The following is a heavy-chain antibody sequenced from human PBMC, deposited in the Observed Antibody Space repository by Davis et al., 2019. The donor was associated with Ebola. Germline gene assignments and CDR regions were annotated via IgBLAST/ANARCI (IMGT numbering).Heavy chain of an antibody. D-gene: IGHD1-20*01. J-gene: IGHJ3*02. V-gene: IGHV5-51*01. CDR1: GNSFNTHW. CDR2: IYTGDSDT. CDR3: ATLRRTITGMDDGFDI. Sequence: GESLKISCKDSGNSFNTHWIGWVRQMPGKGLEWMVIIYTGDSDTRYSPSFRGQVTISADKSIKTAFLQWSSLKASDTAMYYCATLRRTITGMDDGFDIWGQGTMVTVSS.